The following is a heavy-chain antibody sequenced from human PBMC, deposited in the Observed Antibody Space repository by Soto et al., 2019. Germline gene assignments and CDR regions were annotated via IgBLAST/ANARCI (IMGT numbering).Heavy chain of an antibody. CDR1: GLSLRTTGVG. CDR2: LYWDDDK. CDR3: VQSRCGDACLEIYSSRAYYGLDV. Sequence: QITLKESGPTLVKPTQTLTLTCTVSGLSLRTTGVGVGWVRQPPGKALEWLALLYWDDDKRYSPSLKSRLTITNDISEKQVVRTMSNMDTVDTATYDGVQSRCGDACLEIYSSRAYYGLDVWGQGTTVTVSS. D-gene: IGHD2-21*02. J-gene: IGHJ6*02. V-gene: IGHV2-5*02.